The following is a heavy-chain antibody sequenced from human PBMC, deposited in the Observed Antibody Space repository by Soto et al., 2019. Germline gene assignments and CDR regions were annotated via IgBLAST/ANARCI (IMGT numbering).Heavy chain of an antibody. D-gene: IGHD6-6*01. CDR3: AKDRTVAARNFDY. Sequence: GGSLRLSCAASGFAFSNYAMHWVRQAPGKGLEWVSSISTSIDATYYADSVKGRFTISRDDSKNTLYLQMNSLRAEDSAVYYCAKDRTVAARNFDYWGQGTQVTVSS. V-gene: IGHV3-23*01. CDR2: ISTSIDAT. CDR1: GFAFSNYA. J-gene: IGHJ4*02.